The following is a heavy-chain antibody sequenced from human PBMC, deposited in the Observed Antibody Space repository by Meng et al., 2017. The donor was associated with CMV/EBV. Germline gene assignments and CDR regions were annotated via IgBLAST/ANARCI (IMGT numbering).Heavy chain of an antibody. J-gene: IGHJ6*02. D-gene: IGHD1-14*01. CDR1: GGSISSNNYY. CDR3: ARDNRAGFGPRTLYYYYGMDV. Sequence: SGPTLVKPTETLTLTCTVSGGSISSNNYYWGWIRQPPGKGLEWVGNIYYSGSTDFNPSLKSRVTISVDTSKNQFFLMLSSVTAADTAVYYCARDNRAGFGPRTLYYYYGMDVWGQGTTVTVSS. CDR2: IYYSGST. V-gene: IGHV4-39*07.